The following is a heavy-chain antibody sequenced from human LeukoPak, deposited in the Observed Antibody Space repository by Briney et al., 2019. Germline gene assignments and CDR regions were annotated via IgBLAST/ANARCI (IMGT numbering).Heavy chain of an antibody. J-gene: IGHJ4*02. CDR1: GFTFSSYA. CDR3: AEKGTYYYDSSGYHFDY. V-gene: IGHV3-23*01. Sequence: GGSLRLSCAASGFTFSSYAMSWVRQAPGKGLEWVSAISGSGGSTYYADSVKGRFTISRDNSKNTLYLQMNSLRAEDTAVYYCAEKGTYYYDSSGYHFDYWGQGTLVTVSS. D-gene: IGHD3-22*01. CDR2: ISGSGGST.